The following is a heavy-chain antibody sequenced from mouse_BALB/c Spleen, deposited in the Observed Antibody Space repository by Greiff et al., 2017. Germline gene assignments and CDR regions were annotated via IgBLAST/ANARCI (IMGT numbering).Heavy chain of an antibody. CDR3: ARGGGYYSSWFAY. V-gene: IGHV5-6-5*01. CDR2: ISSGGST. Sequence: EVKLVESGGGLVKPGGSLKLSCAASGFTFSSYGMSWVRQTPEKRLEWVASISSGGSTYYPDSVKGRFTISRDNARNILYLQMSSLRSEDTAMYYCARGGGYYSSWFAYWGQGTLVTVSA. J-gene: IGHJ3*01. CDR1: GFTFSSYG. D-gene: IGHD1-1*01.